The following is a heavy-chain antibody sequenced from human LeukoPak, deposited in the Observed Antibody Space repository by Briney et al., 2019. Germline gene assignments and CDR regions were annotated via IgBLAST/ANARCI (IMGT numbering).Heavy chain of an antibody. D-gene: IGHD1-26*01. J-gene: IGHJ4*02. V-gene: IGHV3-23*01. CDR2: ISGSGAST. Sequence: PGGSLGLSCLTSGFTLIAKPWGWVGQPRGRGLDGISVISGSGASTYYAASVKGRFTISRDDSRNTLYLQMNSLRGDDTAVYYCAKDVGKWESLHFFDYWGQGTLVTVS. CDR3: AKDVGKWESLHFFDY. CDR1: GFTLIAKP.